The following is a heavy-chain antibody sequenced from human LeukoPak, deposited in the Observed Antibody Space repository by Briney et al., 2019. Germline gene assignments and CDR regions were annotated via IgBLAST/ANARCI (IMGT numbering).Heavy chain of an antibody. J-gene: IGHJ6*03. CDR3: SRTSGIAAAGRGDHYYYMDV. CDR1: GFTFSGSA. CDR2: IRSKANNYAT. D-gene: IGHD6-13*01. V-gene: IGHV3-73*01. Sequence: GGSLRLSCAASGFTFSGSAMHWVRQTSGKGLEWVGRIRSKANNYATAYAASVKGRFTISRDDSKNMAYLQMNSLKTEDTAVYYCSRTSGIAAAGRGDHYYYMDVWGKGTTVTISS.